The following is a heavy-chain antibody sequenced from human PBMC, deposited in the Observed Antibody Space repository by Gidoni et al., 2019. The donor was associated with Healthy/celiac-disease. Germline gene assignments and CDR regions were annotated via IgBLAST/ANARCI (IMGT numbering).Heavy chain of an antibody. V-gene: IGHV1-3*01. CDR1: GYNVTSYA. D-gene: IGHD4-17*01. CDR3: ARATGTTVVSNYFDY. Sequence: QVQLVQSGAEVKKPGASVTVSCKASGYNVTSYAMHWVRPAPGQRLEWMGWLHAGNGNTKYSQKFQGRVTITRDTSASTADMELSRLRSEDTAVYYCARATGTTVVSNYFDYWGQGTLVTVSS. J-gene: IGHJ4*02. CDR2: LHAGNGNT.